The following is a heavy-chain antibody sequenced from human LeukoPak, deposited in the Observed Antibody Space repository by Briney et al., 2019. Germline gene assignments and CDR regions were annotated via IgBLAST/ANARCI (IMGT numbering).Heavy chain of an antibody. CDR1: GFTFSSYS. V-gene: IGHV3-21*01. CDR2: ISSSSSYI. J-gene: IGHJ6*03. D-gene: IGHD2-2*01. CDR3: ARGGSTSCYYPGWCLPYYYSYIDV. Sequence: GGSLRLSCAASGFTFSSYSMNWVRQAPGKGLEWVSSISSSSSYIYYADSVKGRFTISRDNAKDSLYLQMNSLRAEDPAVYYCARGGSTSCYYPGWCLPYYYSYIDVWGKGATVTASS.